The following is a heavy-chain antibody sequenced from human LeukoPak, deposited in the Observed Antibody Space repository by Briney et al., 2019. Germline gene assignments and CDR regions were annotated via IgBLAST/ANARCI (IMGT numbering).Heavy chain of an antibody. D-gene: IGHD1-26*01. CDR1: GGSISIYY. Sequence: PSETLSLTCTVSGGSISIYYWSWIRQPPGKGLEWIGYIYNSGSTNYNPSLRSRVTISVDTSKNQFSLKLNSVTAADTAVYCCVRDRELTYWSQGTLVTVPS. V-gene: IGHV4-59*01. J-gene: IGHJ4*02. CDR3: VRDRELTY. CDR2: IYNSGST.